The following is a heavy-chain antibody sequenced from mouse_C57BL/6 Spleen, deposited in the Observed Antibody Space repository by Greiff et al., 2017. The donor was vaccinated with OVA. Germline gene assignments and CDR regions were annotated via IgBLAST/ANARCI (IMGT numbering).Heavy chain of an antibody. V-gene: IGHV1-82*01. CDR1: GYAFSSSW. Sequence: QVQLKESGPELVKPGASVKISCKASGYAFSSSWMNWVKQRPGKGLEWIGRIYPGDGDTNYNGKFKGKATLTADKSSSTAYMQLSSLISEDSAVYFCARGTYYGSSYYAMDYWGQGTSVTVSS. CDR2: IYPGDGDT. CDR3: ARGTYYGSSYYAMDY. J-gene: IGHJ4*01. D-gene: IGHD1-1*01.